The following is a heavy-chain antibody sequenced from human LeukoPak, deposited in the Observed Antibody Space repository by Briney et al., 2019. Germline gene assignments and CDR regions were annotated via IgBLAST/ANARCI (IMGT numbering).Heavy chain of an antibody. Sequence: GGSLRLSCAASGFTFSTYGMHWVRQAPGKGLEWVAVIWPNGSNKYHADSAKGRFTISRDNSKSTLFLQMSSLAAEDTAVYYCVGELLTAAGTIGAFDIWGRGTMVAVSS. CDR3: VGELLTAAGTIGAFDI. CDR1: GFTFSTYG. D-gene: IGHD6-13*01. CDR2: IWPNGSNK. V-gene: IGHV3-33*02. J-gene: IGHJ3*02.